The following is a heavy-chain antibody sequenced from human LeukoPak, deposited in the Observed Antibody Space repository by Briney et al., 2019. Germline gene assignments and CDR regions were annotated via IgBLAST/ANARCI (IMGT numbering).Heavy chain of an antibody. CDR2: IYYSGST. D-gene: IGHD6-13*01. CDR3: ARSSSAWSNFDY. Sequence: PSETLSLTCTVSGGSISSYYWSWIRQPPGKGLEWIGYIYYSGSTNYSPSLKSRITISVDTSKNQFSLKLSSVTAADTAVYYCARSSSAWSNFDYWGQGTLVTVSS. J-gene: IGHJ4*02. CDR1: GGSISSYY. V-gene: IGHV4-59*01.